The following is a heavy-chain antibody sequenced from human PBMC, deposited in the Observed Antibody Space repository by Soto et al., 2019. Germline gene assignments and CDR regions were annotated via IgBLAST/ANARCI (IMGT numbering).Heavy chain of an antibody. V-gene: IGHV1-18*01. CDR2: ISAYNGNT. CDR1: GYTFTSYG. CDR3: ARDISFRFFVNHLSNFDY. Sequence: ASVKVSCKASGYTFTSYGISWVRQAPGQGLEWMGWISAYNGNTNYAQKLQGRVTMTTDTSTSTAYMELRSLRSDDTAVYYCARDISFRFFVNHLSNFDYWGQGTLVTVSS. D-gene: IGHD3-16*02. J-gene: IGHJ4*02.